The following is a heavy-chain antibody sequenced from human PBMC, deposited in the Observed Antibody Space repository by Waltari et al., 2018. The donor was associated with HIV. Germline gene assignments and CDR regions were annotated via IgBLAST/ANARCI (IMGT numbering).Heavy chain of an antibody. CDR1: GFTFSSYA. CDR2: ISGSCGST. D-gene: IGHD3-16*01. CDR3: AKYVLLSY. Sequence: EVQLLESGGDLVQPGGSLRLSCAASGFTFSSYAMSLVRQAPGKGLECVSAISGSCGSTYYADSVKGRFTISRDNSKNTLYLQMNSLRAEDTAVYYCAKYVLLSYWGQGTLVTVSS. V-gene: IGHV3-23*01. J-gene: IGHJ4*02.